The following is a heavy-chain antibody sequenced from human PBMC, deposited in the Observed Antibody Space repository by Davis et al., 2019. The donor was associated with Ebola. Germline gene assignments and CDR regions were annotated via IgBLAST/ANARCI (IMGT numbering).Heavy chain of an antibody. CDR1: GGSISSYY. J-gene: IGHJ4*02. CDR3: ARRGVYGDYRYYFDY. V-gene: IGHV4-59*08. Sequence: SETLSLTCTVSGGSISSYYWSWIRQPPGKGLEWIGYISYSGSTNYNPSLKSRVTISVDTSKNQFSLKLSSVTAADTAVYYCARRGVYGDYRYYFDYWGQGTLVTVSS. CDR2: ISYSGST. D-gene: IGHD4-17*01.